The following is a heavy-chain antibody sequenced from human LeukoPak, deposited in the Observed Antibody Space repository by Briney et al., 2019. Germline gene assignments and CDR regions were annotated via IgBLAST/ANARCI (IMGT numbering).Heavy chain of an antibody. CDR2: INHSGST. D-gene: IGHD3-10*01. V-gene: IGHV4-34*01. J-gene: IGHJ5*02. CDR3: ARYKRSGSYYNAWFDP. Sequence: SETLSLTCAVYGGSSSGYYWSWIRQPPGKGLEWIGEINHSGSTNYNPSLKSRVTISVDTSKNQFSLKLSSVTAADTAVYYCARYKRSGSYYNAWFDPWGQGTLVTVSS. CDR1: GGSSSGYY.